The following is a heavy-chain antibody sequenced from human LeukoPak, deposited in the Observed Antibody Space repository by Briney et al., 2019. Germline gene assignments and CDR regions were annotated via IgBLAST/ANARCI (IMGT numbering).Heavy chain of an antibody. CDR1: GFTFSTYW. CDR2: ITTDGSTT. J-gene: IGHJ4*02. CDR3: VREDNYGLKD. D-gene: IGHD5-18*01. V-gene: IGHV3-74*01. Sequence: GGSLRLSCAASGFTFSTYWMHWVRQAPGKGLVWVSRITTDGSTTTYGDSVKGRFTISRDNVKNTLSLQMNGLRAEDTAVYYCVREDNYGLKDWGQGNLVTGSS.